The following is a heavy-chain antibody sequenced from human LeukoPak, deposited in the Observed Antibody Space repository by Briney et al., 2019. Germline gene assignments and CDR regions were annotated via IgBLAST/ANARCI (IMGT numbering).Heavy chain of an antibody. CDR2: ISSGSSYI. Sequence: GGSLRLSCAASGFTLSTYWMNWVRQAPGKGLEWVSSISSGSSYIYYADSVKGRFTISRDNAKNSLYLQMNSLRAEDTAMYFCARVPSDYWGQGTLVTVSS. V-gene: IGHV3-21*01. CDR3: ARVPSDY. CDR1: GFTLSTYW. J-gene: IGHJ4*02.